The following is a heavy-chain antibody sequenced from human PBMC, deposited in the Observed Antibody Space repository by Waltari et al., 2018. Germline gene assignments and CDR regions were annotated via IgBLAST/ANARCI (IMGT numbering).Heavy chain of an antibody. V-gene: IGHV4-38-2*01. CDR3: ARAHFRDDSSGYSD. CDR2: IYHSGST. J-gene: IGHJ4*02. Sequence: QVQLQESGPGLVKPSETLSLTCAVSGYSISSGYYWGWIRQPPGKGLEWIGSIYHSGSTYYNPSLKSRVTISVDTSKNQFSLKLSSVTAADTAVYYCARAHFRDDSSGYSDWGQGTLVTVSS. CDR1: GYSISSGYY. D-gene: IGHD3-22*01.